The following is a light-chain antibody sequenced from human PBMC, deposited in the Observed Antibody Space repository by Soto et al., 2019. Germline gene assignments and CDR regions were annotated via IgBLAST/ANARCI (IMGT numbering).Light chain of an antibody. J-gene: IGLJ1*01. CDR2: AVS. V-gene: IGLV2-14*03. CDR3: GSYTGSGTFV. Sequence: QSALTQPASVSGSPGQSITISCTGVSRDVESYDYVSWYQHHPGKAPKLLIYAVSNRPSGISNHFSGSKSGNTASLTISGLQAEDEADYYCGSYTGSGTFVFGPGTKLTVL. CDR1: SRDVESYDY.